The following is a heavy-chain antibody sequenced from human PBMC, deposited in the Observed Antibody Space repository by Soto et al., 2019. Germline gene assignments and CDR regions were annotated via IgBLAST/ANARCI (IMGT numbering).Heavy chain of an antibody. CDR1: GGTFSSYA. J-gene: IGHJ6*02. D-gene: IGHD6-6*01. Sequence: GASVKVSCKASGGTFSSYAISWVRQAPGQGLEWMGGIIPIFGTANYAQKFQGRVTITADESTSTAYMELSSLRSEDTAVYYCASSKYSSSSHDYYYGMDVWGQGTTVTVS. CDR2: IIPIFGTA. V-gene: IGHV1-69*13. CDR3: ASSKYSSSSHDYYYGMDV.